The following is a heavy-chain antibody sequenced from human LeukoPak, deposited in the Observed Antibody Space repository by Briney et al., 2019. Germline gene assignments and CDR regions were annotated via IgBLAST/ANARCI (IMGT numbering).Heavy chain of an antibody. D-gene: IGHD6-13*01. Sequence: PGGSLRLSCGASGFTFISYTMIWVRQAPGMGLEWVSSISSSRTSIYYADSVKGRFTISRDNAKNSLYLQMNSLRAEDTSVYYCATEGRSTTPGYWGQGTLVIVSS. CDR2: ISSSRTSI. J-gene: IGHJ4*02. CDR3: ATEGRSTTPGY. V-gene: IGHV3-21*01. CDR1: GFTFISYT.